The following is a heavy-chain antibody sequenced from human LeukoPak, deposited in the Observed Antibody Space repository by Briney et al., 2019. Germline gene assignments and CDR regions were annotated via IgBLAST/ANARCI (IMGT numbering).Heavy chain of an antibody. J-gene: IGHJ6*02. D-gene: IGHD2-2*01. CDR2: INPNSGGT. Sequence: ASVKASCKASGYTFTGYYMHWVRQAPGQGLEWMGWINPNSGGTNYEQKFQGRVTMTRDTSISTAYMELSRLRSDDTVVYYCARGFIVVVPAAILPMDVWGQGTTVTVSS. V-gene: IGHV1-2*02. CDR1: GYTFTGYY. CDR3: ARGFIVVVPAAILPMDV.